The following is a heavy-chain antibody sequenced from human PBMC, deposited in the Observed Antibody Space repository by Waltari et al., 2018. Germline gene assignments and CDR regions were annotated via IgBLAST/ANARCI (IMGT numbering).Heavy chain of an antibody. D-gene: IGHD2-2*01. CDR3: AKSVLWVCSSTSCYAFDY. J-gene: IGHJ4*02. Sequence: EVQLVQSGAEVKKPGATVKISCKASGYTFTDYYMHWVQQAPGKGLEWMGRVDPEDGETIYAEKFQGRVTITADTSTDTAYMELSSLRSEDTAVYYCAKSVLWVCSSTSCYAFDYWGQGTLVTVSS. CDR2: VDPEDGET. CDR1: GYTFTDYY. V-gene: IGHV1-69-2*01.